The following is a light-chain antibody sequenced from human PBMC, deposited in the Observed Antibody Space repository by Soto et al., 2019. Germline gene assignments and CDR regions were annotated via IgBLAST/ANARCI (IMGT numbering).Light chain of an antibody. CDR2: AAS. J-gene: IGKJ1*01. CDR1: QSVSNTY. CDR3: QQYGSSWWT. V-gene: IGKV3-20*01. Sequence: EIVLTQSPDTLSLFPGERATLSCRASQSVSNTYLAWYQQKPGQAPRPLISAASTRAPGTPDRFSGSGSGTECTLTISRLEPEDFAIYYCQQYGSSWWTFGQGTKVEIK.